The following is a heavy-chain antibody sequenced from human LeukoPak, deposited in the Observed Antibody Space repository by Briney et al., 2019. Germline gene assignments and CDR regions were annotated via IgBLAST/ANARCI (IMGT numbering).Heavy chain of an antibody. J-gene: IGHJ4*02. CDR1: GDSVSSNSAA. Sequence: SQTLSLTCAISGDSVSSNSAAWNWIRQSPSRGLEWLGRTYYRSKWYNDYAVSMKSRITINPDTSKNQFSLKLSSVTAADTAVYYCASTGRDGYNESLYWGQGTLVTVSS. CDR2: TYYRSKWYN. D-gene: IGHD5-12*01. CDR3: ASTGRDGYNESLY. V-gene: IGHV6-1*01.